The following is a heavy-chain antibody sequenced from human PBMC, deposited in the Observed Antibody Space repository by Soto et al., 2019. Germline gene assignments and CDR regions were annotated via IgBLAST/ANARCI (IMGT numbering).Heavy chain of an antibody. D-gene: IGHD6-6*01. CDR3: ARDPWQHVSYYYHGMYV. CDR1: GYTFSSYG. V-gene: IGHV1-18*04. J-gene: IGHJ6*02. CDR2: ISANNGNT. Sequence: QVQLVQSGAEVKKPGASVKVSCKASGYTFSSYGISWVRQAPGQGLEWMGLISANNGNTNYEQKFQGRVAMTTDTSTDTAYMELRSLSSDDSAVYYCARDPWQHVSYYYHGMYVWGQGTTVIVSS.